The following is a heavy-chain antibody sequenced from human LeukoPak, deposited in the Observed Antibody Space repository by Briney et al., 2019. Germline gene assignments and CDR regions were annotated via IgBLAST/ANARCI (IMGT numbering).Heavy chain of an antibody. V-gene: IGHV4-59*01. CDR3: ARSIAVAGRTAYYFDY. CDR2: IYYSGST. J-gene: IGHJ4*02. CDR1: GASISSYY. Sequence: PSETLSLTCTVSGASISSYYWSWIRQPPGKGLEWIGFIYYSGSTNYNPSLKSRVTISVDTSNNQFSLKLSSVTAADTAVYYWARSIAVAGRTAYYFDYWGQGTLVTVSS. D-gene: IGHD6-19*01.